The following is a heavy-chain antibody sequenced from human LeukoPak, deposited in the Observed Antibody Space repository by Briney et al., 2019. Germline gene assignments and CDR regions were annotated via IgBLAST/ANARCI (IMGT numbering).Heavy chain of an antibody. CDR2: IDGETGNT. V-gene: IGHV1-46*01. Sequence: ASVKVSCKASGYTFIHYYMNWVRQARGQGLEWMGRIDGETGNTRYAQNFQGRVSMTRDTSTSTVYMELSSLRFEDTAVYYCARDPGGNYFGPGTHFAYWGQGALVTVSS. D-gene: IGHD3-10*01. J-gene: IGHJ4*02. CDR1: GYTFIHYY. CDR3: ARDPGGNYFGPGTHFAY.